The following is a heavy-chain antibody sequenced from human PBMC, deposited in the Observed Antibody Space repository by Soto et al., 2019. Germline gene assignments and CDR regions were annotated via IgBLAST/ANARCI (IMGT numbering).Heavy chain of an antibody. CDR2: ISGSGGST. J-gene: IGHJ4*02. CDR3: AKVHIVGAPFDY. Sequence: EVQLLESGGGLVQPGGSLRLYCAASGFTFSSYAMSWVRQAPGKGLEWVSAISGSGGSTYYADSVKGRFTISRDNSKNTLYLQVNRLRAEDTAVYYCAKVHIVGAPFDYWGQGTLVTVSS. V-gene: IGHV3-23*01. D-gene: IGHD1-26*01. CDR1: GFTFSSYA.